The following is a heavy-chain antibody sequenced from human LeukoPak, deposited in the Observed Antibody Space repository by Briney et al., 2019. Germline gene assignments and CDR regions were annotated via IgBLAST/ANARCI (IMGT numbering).Heavy chain of an antibody. Sequence: ASVKVSCKASGYTFTSYGISWVRQAPGQGLEWMGWISAYNGNTNYAQKPQGRVTMTTDTSTSTAYMELRSLRSDGTAVYYCARDAPIAAAGYFDYWGQGTLVTVSS. V-gene: IGHV1-18*04. J-gene: IGHJ4*02. CDR1: GYTFTSYG. D-gene: IGHD6-13*01. CDR2: ISAYNGNT. CDR3: ARDAPIAAAGYFDY.